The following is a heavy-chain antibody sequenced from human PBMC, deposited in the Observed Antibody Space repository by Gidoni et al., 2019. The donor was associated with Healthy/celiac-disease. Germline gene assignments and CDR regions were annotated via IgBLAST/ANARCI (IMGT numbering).Heavy chain of an antibody. CDR2: INHSGST. CDR3: ARVGIAVAGTVDY. D-gene: IGHD6-19*01. CDR1: VGSFRGYY. Sequence: QVQLQQWGAGLFKPSETLSLTSAVYVGSFRGYYWSWIRQPPGKGLEWIGEINHSGSTNYNPSLKSRVTISVDTSKNQFSLKLSSVTAADTAVYYCARVGIAVAGTVDYWGQGTLVTVSS. V-gene: IGHV4-34*01. J-gene: IGHJ4*02.